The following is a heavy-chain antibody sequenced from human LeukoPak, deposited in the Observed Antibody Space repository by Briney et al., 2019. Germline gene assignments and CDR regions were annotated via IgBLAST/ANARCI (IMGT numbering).Heavy chain of an antibody. Sequence: GGSLRLSCAASGFTVSSNYMSWVRQVPGKGLEWVSVIYSGGSTYYADSVKGRFTISRDNSKNTLYLQMNSLRAEDTAVYYCTRAGWYRHDYWGQGTLVTVSS. V-gene: IGHV3-53*01. CDR2: IYSGGST. D-gene: IGHD2-15*01. CDR3: TRAGWYRHDY. CDR1: GFTVSSNY. J-gene: IGHJ4*02.